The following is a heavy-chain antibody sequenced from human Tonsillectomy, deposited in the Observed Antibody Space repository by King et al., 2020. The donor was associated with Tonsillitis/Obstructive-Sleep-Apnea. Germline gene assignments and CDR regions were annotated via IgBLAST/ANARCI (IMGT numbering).Heavy chain of an antibody. Sequence: QLVQSGAEVKKPGESLKLSCKGSGYTFTNYWIGWVRQMPGKGLEWMGIIYPGNSETLYSPSFQDQVTISADKSISAAYLQGSSLKASDTAMYYCARHDVMGGYENSYYLDVWGKGTTVTVSS. V-gene: IGHV5-51*01. CDR2: IYPGNSET. D-gene: IGHD5-12*01. CDR1: GYTFTNYW. CDR3: ARHDVMGGYENSYYLDV. J-gene: IGHJ6*03.